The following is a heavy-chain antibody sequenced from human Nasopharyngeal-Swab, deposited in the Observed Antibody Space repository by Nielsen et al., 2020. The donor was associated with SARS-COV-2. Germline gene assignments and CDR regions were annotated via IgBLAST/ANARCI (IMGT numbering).Heavy chain of an antibody. J-gene: IGHJ6*04. Sequence: WIRQPPGKGLEWIGYIYYSGSTYYNPSFKSRVTISVDTSKNQFSLKLSSVTAADTAVYYCARQSWAGYYYDSSGYMDVWGKGTTVTVSS. CDR3: ARQSWAGYYYDSSGYMDV. V-gene: IGHV4-31*02. CDR2: IYYSGST. D-gene: IGHD3-22*01.